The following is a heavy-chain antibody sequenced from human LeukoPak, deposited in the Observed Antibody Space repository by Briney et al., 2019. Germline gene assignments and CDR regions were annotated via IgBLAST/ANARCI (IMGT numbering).Heavy chain of an antibody. CDR1: GFTFSSYS. CDR2: ISSSSSYI. J-gene: IGHJ4*02. V-gene: IGHV3-21*01. CDR3: ARVSSSSSWRDHFDY. Sequence: GGSLRLSCAASGFTFSSYSMNWVRQAPGKGLEWVSSISSSSSYIYYADSVKGRFTISGDNAKNSLYLQMNSLRAEDTAVYYCARVSSSSSWRDHFDYWGQGTLVTVSS. D-gene: IGHD6-13*01.